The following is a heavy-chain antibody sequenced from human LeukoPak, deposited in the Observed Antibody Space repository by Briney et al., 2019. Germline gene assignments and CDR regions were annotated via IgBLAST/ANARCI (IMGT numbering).Heavy chain of an antibody. Sequence: ASVKVSCKASGYTFTGYYMHWVRQAPGQGLEWMGWINLNNDDTNYAQKFQGWVTMTRDTSISTAYMELSRLRSDDTAVYYCARDKAMGATDYWGQGTLVTVSS. J-gene: IGHJ4*02. CDR1: GYTFTGYY. CDR3: ARDKAMGATDY. V-gene: IGHV1-2*04. D-gene: IGHD1-26*01. CDR2: INLNNDDT.